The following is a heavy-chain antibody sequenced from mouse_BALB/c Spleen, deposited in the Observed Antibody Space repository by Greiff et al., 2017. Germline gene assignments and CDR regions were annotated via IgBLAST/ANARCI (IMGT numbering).Heavy chain of an antibody. Sequence: EVKLVESGGGLVQPGGSRKLSCAASGFTFSSFGMHWVRQAPEKGLEWVAYISSGSSTIYYADTVKGRFTISRDNPKNTLFLQMTSLRSEDTAMYYCARHLGYFDVWGAGTSVTVSS. CDR1: GFTFSSFG. V-gene: IGHV5-17*02. CDR2: ISSGSSTI. CDR3: ARHLGYFDV. J-gene: IGHJ1*01.